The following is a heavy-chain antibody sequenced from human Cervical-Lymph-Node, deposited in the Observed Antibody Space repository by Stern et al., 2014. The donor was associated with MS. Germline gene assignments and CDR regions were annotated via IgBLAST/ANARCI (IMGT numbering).Heavy chain of an antibody. V-gene: IGHV3-48*01. CDR1: GFTFSNYN. CDR3: ARNYDFASVGDY. CDR2: ISRSSSRM. J-gene: IGHJ4*02. Sequence: EVQLVESGGGLVQPGGSLRLSCAASGFTFSNYNINWVRQAPGKGLAWVSYISRSSSRMYYADSVKGRFTISRDNAKNSLYLQMNSLRAEDTAVYYCARNYDFASVGDYWGQGTLVTVSS. D-gene: IGHD3-3*01.